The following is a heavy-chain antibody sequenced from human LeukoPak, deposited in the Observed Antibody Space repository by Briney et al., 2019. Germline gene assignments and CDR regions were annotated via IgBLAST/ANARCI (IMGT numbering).Heavy chain of an antibody. CDR2: IRYDGSNK. CDR1: GFTFSSYG. D-gene: IGHD2-21*02. J-gene: IGHJ4*02. V-gene: IGHV3-30*02. CDR3: AKDFVVVPGNVIYFDY. Sequence: PGGSLRLSCAASGFTFSSYGMHWVRQAPGKGLEWVAFIRYDGSNKYYADSVKGRFTVSRDNSKNTLYVQMKSLRAEDTAVYYCAKDFVVVPGNVIYFDYWGQGTLVTVSS.